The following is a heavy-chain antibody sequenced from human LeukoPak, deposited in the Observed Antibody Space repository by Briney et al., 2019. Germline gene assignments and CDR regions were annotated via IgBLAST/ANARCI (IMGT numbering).Heavy chain of an antibody. CDR1: GGSISSYY. CDR3: ARAERIHWAIDY. J-gene: IGHJ4*02. CDR2: IYYSGST. Sequence: PSETLSLTCTVSGGSISSYYWSWIRQPPGKGLEWIGYIYYSGSTSYNPSLKSRVTISVDTSKNQFSLKLSSVTAADTAVYYCARAERIHWAIDYGGQGTLVTVSS. D-gene: IGHD5-18*01. V-gene: IGHV4-59*01.